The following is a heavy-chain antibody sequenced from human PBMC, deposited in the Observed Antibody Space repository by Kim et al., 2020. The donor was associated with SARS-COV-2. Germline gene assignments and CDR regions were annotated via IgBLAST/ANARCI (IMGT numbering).Heavy chain of an antibody. CDR2: IYYSGST. V-gene: IGHV4-59*08. D-gene: IGHD2-2*01. CDR3: ARLRYCSSTSCTRYQNWYFDL. Sequence: SETLSLTCTVSGGSISSYYWSWIRQPPGKGLEWIGYIYYSGSTNYNPSLKSRVTISVDTSKNQFSLKLSSVTAADTAVYYCARLRYCSSTSCTRYQNWYFDLWGRGTLVTVSS. J-gene: IGHJ2*01. CDR1: GGSISSYY.